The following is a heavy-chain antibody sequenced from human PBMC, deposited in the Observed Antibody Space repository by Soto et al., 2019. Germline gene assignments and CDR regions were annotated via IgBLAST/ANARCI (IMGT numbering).Heavy chain of an antibody. CDR2: IYKGGGT. V-gene: IGHV3-53*01. J-gene: IGHJ4*02. Sequence: ESGGGLIQPGGSLRLSCAASGLTVSSHYMSWVRQGPGKGLEWVSTIYKGGGTSYADSVKGRFTISRDTSQNTVFLQMNSLRAEDTAVYYCASTRDSGTSYYFDSWGQGTLVTVSS. D-gene: IGHD1-26*01. CDR3: ASTRDSGTSYYFDS. CDR1: GLTVSSHY.